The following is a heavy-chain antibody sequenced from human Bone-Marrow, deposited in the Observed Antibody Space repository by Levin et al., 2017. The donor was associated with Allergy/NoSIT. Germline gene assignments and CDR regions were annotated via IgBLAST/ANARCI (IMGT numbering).Heavy chain of an antibody. J-gene: IGHJ2*01. CDR3: ARDRVTTSWYFDL. CDR2: INRDGSST. V-gene: IGHV3-74*01. D-gene: IGHD4-17*01. Sequence: GGSLRLSCSASGFNFSSYWMHWVRQAPGKGLVWVSRINRDGSSTSYADSVKGRFTISRDNAKNTLYLHMNSLRAEDTSVYYCARDRVTTSWYFDLWGRGTLVTVSS. CDR1: GFNFSSYW.